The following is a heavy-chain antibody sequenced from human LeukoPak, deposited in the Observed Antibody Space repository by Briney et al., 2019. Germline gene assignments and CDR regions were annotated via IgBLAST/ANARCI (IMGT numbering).Heavy chain of an antibody. J-gene: IGHJ4*02. CDR1: GFTFSSYG. V-gene: IGHV3-30*02. CDR3: AKDLTVVVIAMDY. D-gene: IGHD2-21*01. CDR2: IRYDGSNK. Sequence: GGSLRLSCAASGFTFSSYGMHWVRQAPGKGLEWVAFIRYDGSNKYYADSVKGRFTISRDNSKNTLCMQMNSLRAEDTAVYYCAKDLTVVVIAMDYWGQGTLVTVSS.